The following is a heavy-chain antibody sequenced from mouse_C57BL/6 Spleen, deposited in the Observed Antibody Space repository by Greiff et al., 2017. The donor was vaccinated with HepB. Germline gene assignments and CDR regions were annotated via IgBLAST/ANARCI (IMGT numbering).Heavy chain of an antibody. V-gene: IGHV1-69*01. CDR1: GYTFTSYW. CDR2: IDPSDSYT. CDR3: VYGYDRGSYAMDY. D-gene: IGHD2-2*01. J-gene: IGHJ4*01. Sequence: VQLQQPGAELVMPGASVKLSCKASGYTFTSYWMHWVKQRPGQGLEWIGEIDPSDSYTNYNQKFKGKSTLTVDKSSSTAYMQLSSLTSEDSAVYYCVYGYDRGSYAMDYWGQGTSVTVSS.